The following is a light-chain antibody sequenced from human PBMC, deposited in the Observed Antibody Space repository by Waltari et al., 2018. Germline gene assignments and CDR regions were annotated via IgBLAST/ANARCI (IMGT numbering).Light chain of an antibody. CDR2: AAS. J-gene: IGKJ3*01. CDR3: QQSFSPPLT. V-gene: IGKV1-39*01. Sequence: DIQMTQSPSSLSASVGDRVTITCRASQTISSYLHWYQQKPGKAPKLLIYAASGLESGVPSRFSGSGFETDFTLTISSLQPEDFAAYYGQQSFSPPLTFGPGTKVDIK. CDR1: QTISSY.